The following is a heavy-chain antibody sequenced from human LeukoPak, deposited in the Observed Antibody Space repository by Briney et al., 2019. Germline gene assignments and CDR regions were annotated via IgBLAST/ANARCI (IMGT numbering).Heavy chain of an antibody. J-gene: IGHJ4*02. CDR1: GFTFSNYA. D-gene: IGHD7-27*01. Sequence: GGSLRLSCAASGFTFSNYAMNWVRQAPGKGLEGLSYISSSSSTIYYADSVKGRFTISRDNAKNSLYLQMSSLRAEDTAVYYCARDNWGSGTSYFDYWGQGTLVTVSS. V-gene: IGHV3-48*01. CDR3: ARDNWGSGTSYFDY. CDR2: ISSSSSTI.